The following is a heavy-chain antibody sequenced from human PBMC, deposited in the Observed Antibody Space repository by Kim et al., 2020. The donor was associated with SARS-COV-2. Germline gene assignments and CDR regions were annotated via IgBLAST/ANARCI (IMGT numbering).Heavy chain of an antibody. CDR3: AKERRKYCSGGSCHLEY. CDR1: RFTFSSYG. J-gene: IGHJ4*02. V-gene: IGHV3-33*06. Sequence: GGSLRLSCTASRFTFSSYGLHWVRQAPGKGLEWVAVKWYDGSNKYHADSVKGRFTISRDNSKNTQYLQMNNLRAEDTAVYYCAKERRKYCSGGSCHLEYWGQGTLVTVSS. CDR2: KWYDGSNK. D-gene: IGHD2-15*01.